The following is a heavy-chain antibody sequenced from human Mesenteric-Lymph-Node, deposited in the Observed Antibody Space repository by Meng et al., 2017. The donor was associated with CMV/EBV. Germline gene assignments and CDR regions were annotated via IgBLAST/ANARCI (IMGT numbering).Heavy chain of an antibody. V-gene: IGHV3-48*03. CDR3: ARVRSGGWNYEGGMDV. CDR2: ISSSGSTI. J-gene: IGHJ6*02. Sequence: GESLKISCAASGFTFSSYEMNWVRQAPGKGLEWVSYISSSGSTIYYADSVKGRFTISRDNAKNSLYLQMNSLRAEDTAVYYCARVRSGGWNYEGGMDVWGQGTTVTVSS. D-gene: IGHD1-7*01. CDR1: GFTFSSYE.